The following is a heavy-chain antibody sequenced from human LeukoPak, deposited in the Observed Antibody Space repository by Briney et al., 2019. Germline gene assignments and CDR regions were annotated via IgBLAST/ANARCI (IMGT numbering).Heavy chain of an antibody. Sequence: PGGSLRLSCAASGFTFSSYAMHWVRQAPGKGLEWVAVISYDGSNKYYADSGKGRFTISRDNSKNTLYLQMNSLRAEDTAVYYCARAYDSSGYYYGGVVDYWGQGTLVTVSS. CDR1: GFTFSSYA. CDR3: ARAYDSSGYYYGGVVDY. CDR2: ISYDGSNK. J-gene: IGHJ4*02. V-gene: IGHV3-30*01. D-gene: IGHD3-22*01.